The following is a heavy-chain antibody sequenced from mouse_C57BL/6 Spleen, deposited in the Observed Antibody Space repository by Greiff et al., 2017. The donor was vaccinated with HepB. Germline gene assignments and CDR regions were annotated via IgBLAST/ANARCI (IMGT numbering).Heavy chain of an antibody. CDR2: INPSSGYT. V-gene: IGHV1-4*01. D-gene: IGHD2-5*01. CDR3: ARYYSNSYFDY. CDR1: GYTFTSYT. Sequence: VQLQQSGAELARPGASVKMSCKASGYTFTSYTMHWVKQRPGQGLEWIGYINPSSGYTKYNQKFKDKATLTADKSSSTAYMQLSSLTSEDSAVYYCARYYSNSYFDYWGQGTTRTVSS. J-gene: IGHJ2*01.